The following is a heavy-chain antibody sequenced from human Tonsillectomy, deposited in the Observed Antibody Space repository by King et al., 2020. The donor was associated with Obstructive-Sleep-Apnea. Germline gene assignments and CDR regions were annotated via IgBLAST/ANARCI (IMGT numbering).Heavy chain of an antibody. CDR2: ITWDGGSA. CDR1: GFTFDDYA. J-gene: IGHJ4*02. V-gene: IGHV3-43D*03. D-gene: IGHD1-26*01. CDR3: TKDSGNYFPSYYFDY. Sequence: VQLVESGGVVVQPGGSLRLSCAASGFTFDDYAMHWVRQVPGKGLEWVSLITWDGGSAYYADSVKGRFTISRDNSKNSLYLQMNSLRPEDTALYYCTKDSGNYFPSYYFDYWGQGTLVTVSS.